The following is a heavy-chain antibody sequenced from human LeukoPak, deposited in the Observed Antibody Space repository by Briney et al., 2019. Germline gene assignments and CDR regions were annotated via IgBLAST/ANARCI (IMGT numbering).Heavy chain of an antibody. V-gene: IGHV4-39*07. D-gene: IGHD3-22*01. Sequence: PSETLSLTCTVSGGSISSSSYYWGWIRQPPGKGLEWIGSIYYSGSTYYNPSLKSRVTISVDTSKNQFSLKRSSVTAADTAVYYCARDKHDSSGYSWFDPWGQGTLVTVSS. J-gene: IGHJ5*02. CDR3: ARDKHDSSGYSWFDP. CDR1: GGSISSSSYY. CDR2: IYYSGST.